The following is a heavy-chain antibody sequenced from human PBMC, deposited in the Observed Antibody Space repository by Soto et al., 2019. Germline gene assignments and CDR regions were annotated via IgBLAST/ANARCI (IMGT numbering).Heavy chain of an antibody. CDR3: ARDPLSYGDYAQTYWYFDL. CDR1: GITFSRCL. J-gene: IGHJ2*01. D-gene: IGHD4-17*01. Sequence: EAQLVESGGGLVKPGGSLRLSCGASGITFSRCLMSWVRQAPGKGREGVASISQDGTDTDYVDSVKGRFAISRDNPKNSLYLQMNSLRADDTAVYYCARDPLSYGDYAQTYWYFDLWGRGTRVTVSS. V-gene: IGHV3-7*01. CDR2: ISQDGTDT.